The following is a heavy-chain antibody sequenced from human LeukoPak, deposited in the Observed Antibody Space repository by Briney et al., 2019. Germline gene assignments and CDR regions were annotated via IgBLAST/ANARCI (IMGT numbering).Heavy chain of an antibody. D-gene: IGHD2-2*03. V-gene: IGHV1-2*02. CDR3: ARKLGYCSSTSCAAHDY. CDR1: GYTFTGYY. CDR2: INPNSGGT. J-gene: IGHJ4*02. Sequence: GASVKVPCKASGYTFTGYYMHWVRQAPGQGLEWMGWINPNSGGTNYAQKFQGRVTMTRDTSISTAYMELSRLRSDDTAVYYCARKLGYCSSTSCAAHDYWGQGTLVTVSS.